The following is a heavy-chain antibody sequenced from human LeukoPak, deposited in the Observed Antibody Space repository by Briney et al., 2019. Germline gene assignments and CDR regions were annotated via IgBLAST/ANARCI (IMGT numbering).Heavy chain of an antibody. CDR3: ARPSRCSSSVDYFDY. CDR1: GGSISRGSYY. CDR2: IIHSGST. J-gene: IGHJ4*02. V-gene: IGHV4-39*01. D-gene: IGHD6-6*01. Sequence: AETLSLICTVSGGSISRGSYYWSWIRHPPGKGLEWIGEIIHSGSTKYNPSLETRVTISVHTSKNQFSLKLSSVTTADTAVYYCARPSRCSSSVDYFDYWGQGTLVTVSS.